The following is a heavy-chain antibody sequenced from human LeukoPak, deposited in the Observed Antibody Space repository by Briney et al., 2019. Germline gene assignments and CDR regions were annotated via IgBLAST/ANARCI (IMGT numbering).Heavy chain of an antibody. CDR2: IYHSGST. J-gene: IGHJ4*02. Sequence: SETLSLTCTVSGYSISSGYYWGWIRQPPGKGLEWIGSIYHSGSTYDNPSLKSRVTISVDTSKNQFSLKLSSVTAADTAVYYCARAGSGYGYFDYWGQGTLVTVSS. V-gene: IGHV4-38-2*02. CDR3: ARAGSGYGYFDY. CDR1: GYSISSGYY. D-gene: IGHD5-12*01.